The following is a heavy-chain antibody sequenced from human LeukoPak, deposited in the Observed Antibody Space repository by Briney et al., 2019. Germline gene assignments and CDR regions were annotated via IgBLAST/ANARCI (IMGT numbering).Heavy chain of an antibody. CDR2: INHSGST. J-gene: IGHJ4*02. CDR3: ARATTRGYYFDY. V-gene: IGHV4-34*01. CDR1: GGSFSGYY. D-gene: IGHD4-17*01. Sequence: PSETLSLTCAVYGGSFSGYYWSWIRQPPGKGLEWIGEINHSGSTNYNPSLKSRVTISVDTSKNQFSLKLSSVTAADTAVYYCARATTRGYYFDYWGQGTLVTVSS.